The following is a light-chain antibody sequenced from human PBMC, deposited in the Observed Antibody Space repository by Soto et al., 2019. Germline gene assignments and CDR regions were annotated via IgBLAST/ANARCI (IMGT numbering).Light chain of an antibody. CDR2: RNN. CDR3: AAWDDSLTGV. CDR1: SSNIGSNY. Sequence: QPVLTQPPSASGTPGQRVTISCSGSSSNIGSNYVYWYQQLPGTAPKLLIYRNNQRPSGVPDRFSGSKSGTSASLAISGLQSEDEADYYCAAWDDSLTGVFGGGIKLTVL. V-gene: IGLV1-47*01. J-gene: IGLJ3*02.